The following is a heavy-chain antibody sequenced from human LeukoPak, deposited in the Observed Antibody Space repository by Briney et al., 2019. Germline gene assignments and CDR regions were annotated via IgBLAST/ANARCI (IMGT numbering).Heavy chain of an antibody. V-gene: IGHV3-21*01. D-gene: IGHD6-13*01. CDR1: GFTFSSYS. J-gene: IGHJ4*02. CDR3: AKRADNSGWLRSDFDN. CDR2: ISSSSSYI. Sequence: PGGSLRLSCAASGFTFSSYSMNWVRQAPGKGLEWVSSISSSSSYIYYADSVKGRFTISRDNAKNSLYLQMNSLRAEDTAVYYCAKRADNSGWLRSDFDNWGRGTLVTVSS.